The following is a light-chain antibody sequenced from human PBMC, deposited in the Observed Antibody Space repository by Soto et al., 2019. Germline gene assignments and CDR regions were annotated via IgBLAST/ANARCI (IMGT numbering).Light chain of an antibody. V-gene: IGLV1-51*01. CDR3: GSWDSSLSAYV. CDR2: DDN. J-gene: IGLJ1*01. CDR1: SSNIGGNS. Sequence: QSVLTQPPSVSAAPGQEVTISCFGSSSNIGGNSVSWYQQLPGTAPKLLIYDDNKRPSGIPDRFSGSKSGTSATLGITGFQTGDEADYYCGSWDSSLSAYVFGTGTKVTVL.